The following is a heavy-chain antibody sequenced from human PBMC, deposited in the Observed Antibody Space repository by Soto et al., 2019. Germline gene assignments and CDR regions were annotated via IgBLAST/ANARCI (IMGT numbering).Heavy chain of an antibody. D-gene: IGHD1-26*01. CDR2: ISYDGSNK. J-gene: IGHJ4*02. Sequence: GGSLRLSCAASGFTFSSYAMHWVRQAPGKGLEWVAVISYDGSNKYYADSVKGRFTISRDNSKNTLYLQMNSLRAEDTAVYYCARVSIGGATVFFAYWGQGTLVTVSS. CDR1: GFTFSSYA. CDR3: ARVSIGGATVFFAY. V-gene: IGHV3-30-3*01.